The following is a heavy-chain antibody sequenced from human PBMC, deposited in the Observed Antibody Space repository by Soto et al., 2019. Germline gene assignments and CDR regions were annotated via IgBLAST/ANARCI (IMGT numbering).Heavy chain of an antibody. D-gene: IGHD5-12*01. CDR3: ARDHSGYDYWDYYGMDV. CDR2: IYYSGST. V-gene: IGHV4-30-4*01. CDR1: GGSISSGDYY. J-gene: IGHJ6*02. Sequence: SETLSLTCTVSGGSISSGDYYWSWIRQPPGKGLEWIGYIYYSGSTYYNPSLKSRVTISVDTSKNQFSLKLSSVTAADTAVYYCARDHSGYDYWDYYGMDVWGQGTTVTVSS.